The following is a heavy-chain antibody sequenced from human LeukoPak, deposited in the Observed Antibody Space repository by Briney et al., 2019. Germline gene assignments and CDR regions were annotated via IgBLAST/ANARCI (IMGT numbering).Heavy chain of an antibody. V-gene: IGHV4-4*07. Sequence: PSETLSLTCAVSGGSISAYYWSWIRQPAGKGLEWIGRIHTSGSTDYNPTLKRRVTMSLETSKNQCSLRLTSVTAADPPVYSCPREGAGTYMSRWSANAFATRGPGTLVTAS. CDR3: PREGAGTYMSRWSANAFAT. CDR2: IHTSGST. D-gene: IGHD6-13*01. CDR1: GGSISAYY. J-gene: IGHJ3*02.